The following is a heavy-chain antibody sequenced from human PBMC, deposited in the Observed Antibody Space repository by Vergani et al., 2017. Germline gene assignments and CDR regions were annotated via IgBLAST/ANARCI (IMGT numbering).Heavy chain of an antibody. D-gene: IGHD6-13*01. CDR2: ISAGGGTT. V-gene: IGHV3-23*01. CDR3: AKAYSSNWGPFDY. J-gene: IGHJ4*02. CDR1: GFTLRSYA. Sequence: EVQLLESGGGLVQPGGSLRLSCVAPGFTLRSYAMSWVRQAPGKGLEWVSAISAGGGTTYYADSVQGRFTISRDNSKNTLYLQMNSLRVGDTALYYCAKAYSSNWGPFDYGGQGSLVTFSS.